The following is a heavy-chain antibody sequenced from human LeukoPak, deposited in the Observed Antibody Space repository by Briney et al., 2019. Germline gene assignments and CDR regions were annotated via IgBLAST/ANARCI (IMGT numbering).Heavy chain of an antibody. J-gene: IGHJ4*02. CDR3: ARDPWSYGFPSFDY. Sequence: PGGSLRLSCAASVFTFSDYYMSCIRQALGEGLGWVSYISSSSSYTNYADSVKGRFTISRDNAKNSLYLQMNSLRAEDTAVYYCARDPWSYGFPSFDYWGQGTLVTVSS. D-gene: IGHD5-18*01. CDR2: ISSSSSYT. CDR1: VFTFSDYY. V-gene: IGHV3-11*06.